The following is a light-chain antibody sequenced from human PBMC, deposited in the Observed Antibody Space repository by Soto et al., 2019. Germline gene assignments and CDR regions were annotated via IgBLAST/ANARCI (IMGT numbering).Light chain of an antibody. CDR3: QQSSNWPLT. V-gene: IGKV3-11*01. J-gene: IGKJ4*01. CDR2: DAS. Sequence: EIVLTQSPATLSLSPGERATLSCRASKSVSSCLAWYQQKPGQAPRLLIYDASNRATGIPARFSGSGSGTECTLTISSLEPEDFAVYYCQQSSNWPLTFGRGTKVEIK. CDR1: KSVSSC.